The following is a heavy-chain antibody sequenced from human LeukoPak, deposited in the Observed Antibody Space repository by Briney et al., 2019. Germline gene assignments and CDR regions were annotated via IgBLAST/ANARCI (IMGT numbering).Heavy chain of an antibody. Sequence: TGGSLRLSCAASGFTFSSYAMSWVRQAPGKGLEWVSAISRSGGSTYYADSVKGRFTISRDNSKNTLYLQMNSLRAEDTAVYYCAKDRVPNYYYNSSGYYYFDYWGEGTLVTVSS. V-gene: IGHV3-23*01. CDR3: AKDRVPNYYYNSSGYYYFDY. CDR1: GFTFSSYA. D-gene: IGHD3-22*01. CDR2: ISRSGGST. J-gene: IGHJ4*02.